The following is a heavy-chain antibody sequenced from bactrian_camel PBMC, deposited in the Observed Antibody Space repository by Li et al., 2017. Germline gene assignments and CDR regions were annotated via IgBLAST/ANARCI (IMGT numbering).Heavy chain of an antibody. Sequence: HVQLVESGGGSVQAGGSLRLSCAASGLTYEPFCMGWFRQAIGEEREGVATLRADGRSTYSDSVKGRFTVTADNAKRTLYLQMNNLEPSDTATYYCAADRWPAGSWPRCDFAHWGQGTQVTVS. CDR1: GLTYEPFC. CDR2: LRADGRS. V-gene: IGHV3S55*01. D-gene: IGHD6*01. CDR3: AADRWPAGSWPRCDFAH. J-gene: IGHJ4*01.